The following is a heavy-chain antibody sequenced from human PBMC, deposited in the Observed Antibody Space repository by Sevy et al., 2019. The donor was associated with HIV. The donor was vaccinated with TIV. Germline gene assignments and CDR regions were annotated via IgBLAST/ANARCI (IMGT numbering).Heavy chain of an antibody. CDR2: IYYSGRT. CDR3: ARHEVESGWPQIDS. Sequence: SETLSLTCTVSGGSISSSSYYWGWIRQPPGKGLEWIGSIYYSGRTYYNASLKSRVTISIDTSKNQFSLNLSSVTAADTAVYYYARHEVESGWPQIDSWGQGTLVTVSS. J-gene: IGHJ4*02. V-gene: IGHV4-39*01. CDR1: GGSISSSSYY. D-gene: IGHD6-19*01.